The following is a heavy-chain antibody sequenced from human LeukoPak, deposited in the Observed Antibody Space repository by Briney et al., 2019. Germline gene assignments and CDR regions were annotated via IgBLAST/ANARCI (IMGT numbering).Heavy chain of an antibody. CDR3: AKGLSDSGSYGWFDP. CDR1: GFTFSSYA. D-gene: IGHD1-26*01. V-gene: IGHV3-23*01. CDR2: ISGSGDYT. J-gene: IGHJ5*02. Sequence: QPGGSLRLSCAASGFTFSSYALSWVRQAPGKGLEWVSAISGSGDYTYYADSVKGRLTISRDNSKKTLYLQMNSLRAEDTAVYYCAKGLSDSGSYGWFDPWGQGTLVTVSS.